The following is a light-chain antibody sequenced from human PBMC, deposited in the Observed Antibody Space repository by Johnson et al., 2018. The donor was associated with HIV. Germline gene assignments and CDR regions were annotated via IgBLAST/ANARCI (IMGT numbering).Light chain of an antibody. CDR1: SSNIGNNY. CDR3: GTWDSSLSGYV. V-gene: IGLV1-51*01. CDR2: DNS. Sequence: QPVLTQPPSVSAAPGQKVTISCSGSSSNIGNNYVSWYQHLPGTAPQLLVYDNSKRPSGIPDRFSATKSGTSATLGITGLQTGDEADYYCGTWDSSLSGYVFGTGTNVTVL. J-gene: IGLJ1*01.